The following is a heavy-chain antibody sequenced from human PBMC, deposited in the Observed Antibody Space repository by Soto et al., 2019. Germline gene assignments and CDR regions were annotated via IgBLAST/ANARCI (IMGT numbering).Heavy chain of an antibody. J-gene: IGHJ4*02. CDR1: GFTFSSFE. CDR2: ISGSGFTT. V-gene: IGHV3-48*03. CDR3: ARDVSAFPPGFFDY. Sequence: GGSLRLSCAASGFTFSSFEMNWVRQAPGKGLEWVSYISGSGFTTYYADSVKGRFTISRDNAKNSLYRQMNSLRAGDTAVYYCARDVSAFPPGFFDYWGQGTLVTVSS. D-gene: IGHD3-10*01.